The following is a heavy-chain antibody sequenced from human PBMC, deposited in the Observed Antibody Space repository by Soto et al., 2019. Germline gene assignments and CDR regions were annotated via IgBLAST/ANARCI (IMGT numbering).Heavy chain of an antibody. CDR2: IYYSGST. CDR1: GGSISSYY. V-gene: IGHV4-59*01. Sequence: PSETLSLTCTVSGGSISSYYWNWIRQPPGKGLEWIGYIYYSGSTKYNPSLKSRVTISADTSNDQFSLKLSSVTAADTAVYYCARDRYSNGWVDYWGQGTLVNVSS. CDR3: ARDRYSNGWVDY. D-gene: IGHD6-19*01. J-gene: IGHJ4*02.